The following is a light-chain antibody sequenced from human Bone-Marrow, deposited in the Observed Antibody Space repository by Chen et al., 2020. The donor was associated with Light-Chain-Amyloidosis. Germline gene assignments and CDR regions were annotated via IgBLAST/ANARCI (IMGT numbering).Light chain of an antibody. CDR3: QQYDDLQWT. J-gene: IGKJ1*01. Sequence: DVQLTQSPSSLSASVGDRITITCQASEDVSKYLNLYQQTPGRAPKLLIYDASNLEKGVPSRFSGGGAGTNFTLTISGLQAEDIATYYCQQYDDLQWTFGPGTKVEFK. CDR1: EDVSKY. V-gene: IGKV1-33*01. CDR2: DAS.